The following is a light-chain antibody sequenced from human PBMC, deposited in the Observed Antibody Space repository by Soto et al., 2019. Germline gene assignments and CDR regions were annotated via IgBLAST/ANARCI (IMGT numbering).Light chain of an antibody. CDR1: NSDVGGYNS. CDR2: DVS. CDR3: SSYTATRTVV. Sequence: QSALTQPASVSGSPGQSITIACTGTNSDVGGYNSVSWYQLHPGKAPRLVIYDVSIRPPAVSDRFSGSTSGNTASLTISGLQAEHEAEYYCSSYTATRTVVFGGGTKVTVL. J-gene: IGLJ3*02. V-gene: IGLV2-14*03.